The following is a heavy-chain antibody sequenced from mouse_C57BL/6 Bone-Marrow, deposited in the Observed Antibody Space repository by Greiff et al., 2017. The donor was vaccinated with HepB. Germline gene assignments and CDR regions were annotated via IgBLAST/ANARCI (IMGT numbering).Heavy chain of an antibody. CDR1: GYSITSGYD. V-gene: IGHV3-1*01. D-gene: IGHD3-2*02. CDR2: ISYSGST. CDR3: AAKEQLNGWFAY. Sequence: VQLKESGPGMVKPSQSLSLTCTVTGYSITSGYDWHWIRHFPGNKLEWMGYISYSGSTNYNPSLKSRISITHDTSKNHFFLKLNSVTTEDTATYYCAAKEQLNGWFAYWGQGTLVTVSA. J-gene: IGHJ3*01.